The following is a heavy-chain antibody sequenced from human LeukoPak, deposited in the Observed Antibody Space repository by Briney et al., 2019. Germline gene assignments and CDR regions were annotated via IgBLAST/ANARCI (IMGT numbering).Heavy chain of an antibody. J-gene: IGHJ6*03. CDR1: GFTFSSYE. D-gene: IGHD1-1*01. CDR2: ISSSGSTI. Sequence: GRSLRLSCAASGFTFSSYEMNWVRQAPGKGLEWVSYISSSGSTIYYADSVKGRFTISRDNAKNSLYLQMNSLRAEDTAVYYCARDVRWHETASPFSDYYMDVWGKGTTVTVSS. V-gene: IGHV3-48*03. CDR3: ARDVRWHETASPFSDYYMDV.